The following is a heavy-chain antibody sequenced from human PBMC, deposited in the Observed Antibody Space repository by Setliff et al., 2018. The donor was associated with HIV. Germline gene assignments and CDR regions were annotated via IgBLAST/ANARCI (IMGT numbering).Heavy chain of an antibody. CDR1: GGTFSSYA. CDR3: ALPAAIRRQYPEDAFDI. CDR2: IIPVFGTA. V-gene: IGHV1-69*13. Sequence: SVKVSCKASGGTFSSYAISWVRQAPGQGLEWMGGIIPVFGTANYAQKFQGRVTITADESTSTAYMELSSLRSEDTAVYYCALPAAIRRQYPEDAFDIWGQGTMVTVS. D-gene: IGHD2-2*01. J-gene: IGHJ3*02.